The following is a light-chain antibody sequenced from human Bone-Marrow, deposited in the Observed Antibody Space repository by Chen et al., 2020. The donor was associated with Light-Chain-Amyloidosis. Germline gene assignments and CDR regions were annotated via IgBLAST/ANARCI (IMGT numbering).Light chain of an antibody. CDR1: QSVSSY. V-gene: IGKV3-11*01. CDR2: DAS. J-gene: IGKJ4*01. CDR3: QQRSNWLIT. Sequence: IVLTQSPATLSLSPGERANLSCRASQSVSSYLAWYQQKPGQAPRLLIYDASNRATGIPARFSGSGSGPDFTVSISSLEPEDLAVYDCQQRSNWLITFGGGTKVEIK.